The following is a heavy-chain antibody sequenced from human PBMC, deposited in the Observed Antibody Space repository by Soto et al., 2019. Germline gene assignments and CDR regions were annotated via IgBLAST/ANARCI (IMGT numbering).Heavy chain of an antibody. V-gene: IGHV1-3*01. D-gene: IGHD1-26*01. CDR2: INAGNGNT. J-gene: IGHJ3*02. Sequence: ASVKVSCKASGYTFTSYAMHWVRQAPGQRLEWMGWINAGNGNTKYSQKFQGRVTITRDTSASTAYMELSSLRSEDTAVYYCARFPWSGWEGHGFDICGQGTMVTASS. CDR3: ARFPWSGWEGHGFDI. CDR1: GYTFTSYA.